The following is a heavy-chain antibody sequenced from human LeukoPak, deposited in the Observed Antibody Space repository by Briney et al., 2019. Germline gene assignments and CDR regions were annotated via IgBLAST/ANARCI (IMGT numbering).Heavy chain of an antibody. CDR3: ARIVGGYNGYAPFDY. V-gene: IGHV5-51*01. Sequence: GESLKISCKGSGYSFTTNWIAWVRQMPGKGLEWMGIIYPDDSDTRYSPSFQGQVTISADKSIKTAYLQWSSLKASDTAMYYCARIVGGYNGYAPFDYWGQGALVTVSS. CDR2: IYPDDSDT. CDR1: GYSFTTNW. J-gene: IGHJ4*02. D-gene: IGHD5-12*01.